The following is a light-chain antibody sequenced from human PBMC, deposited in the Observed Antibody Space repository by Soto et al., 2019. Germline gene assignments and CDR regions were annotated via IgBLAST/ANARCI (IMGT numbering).Light chain of an antibody. Sequence: EIVMTQSPATLSVSPGERAALSCRASQSVANNLAWYQQKPGQRPRLLIYAAFTRATGVPARFSASGSGTDFTLTISSLQSEDSAVYYCQQYNRWLTWSFGQGTKVEIK. V-gene: IGKV3-15*01. CDR1: QSVANN. CDR2: AAF. J-gene: IGKJ1*01. CDR3: QQYNRWLTWS.